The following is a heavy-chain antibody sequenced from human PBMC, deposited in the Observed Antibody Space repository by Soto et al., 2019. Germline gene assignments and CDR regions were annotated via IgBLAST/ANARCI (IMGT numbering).Heavy chain of an antibody. D-gene: IGHD3-10*01. J-gene: IGHJ4*02. CDR3: ARAGFSYGHLLF. CDR2: VFYSGAT. V-gene: IGHV4-30-4*01. Sequence: PLETLSLTXNVSGGPIKTGDYYWNWIRQPPGKGLEWIGYVFYSGATNYSPSLKSRAAISMDTSKNQFSLSLTSVTAADTAVYYCARAGFSYGHLLFWGQGIRVTVSS. CDR1: GGPIKTGDYY.